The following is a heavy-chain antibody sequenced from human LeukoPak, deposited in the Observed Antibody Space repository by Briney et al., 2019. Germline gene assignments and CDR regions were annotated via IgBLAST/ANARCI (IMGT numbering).Heavy chain of an antibody. V-gene: IGHV3-33*01. D-gene: IGHD3-10*01. Sequence: PGGSLRLSCSASGFTFSYYAIHWVRQAPGKGLEWVALIWSDGSNKYYADSVKGRITISRDNSKNTVYLQMYSLRAEDTAVYYCARELFSSGSCPDGWGQGTLVTVSS. CDR1: GFTFSYYA. CDR2: IWSDGSNK. J-gene: IGHJ4*02. CDR3: ARELFSSGSCPDG.